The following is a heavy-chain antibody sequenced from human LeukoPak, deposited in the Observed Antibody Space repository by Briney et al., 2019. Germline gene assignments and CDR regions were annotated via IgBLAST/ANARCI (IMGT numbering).Heavy chain of an antibody. V-gene: IGHV4-31*03. CDR1: GVSISSGGYY. CDR2: IYYSGST. CDR3: ARGRLRLGELSLNFGY. J-gene: IGHJ4*02. Sequence: SSQTLSLTCTVSGVSISSGGYYWSWIRQHPGKGLEWIGYIYYSGSTYYNPSLKSRVTISVDTSKNQFSLKLSSVTAADTAVYYCARGRLRLGELSLNFGYWGQGTLVTVSS. D-gene: IGHD3-16*02.